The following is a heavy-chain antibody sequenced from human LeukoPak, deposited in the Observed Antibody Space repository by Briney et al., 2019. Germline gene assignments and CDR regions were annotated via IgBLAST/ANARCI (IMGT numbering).Heavy chain of an antibody. CDR2: IIPIFGTA. CDR1: GGTFSSYA. CDR3: ARDLRGRLHSYPTYYMDV. Sequence: ASVKVSCKASGGTFSSYAISWVRQAPGQGLEWMGGIIPIFGTANYAQKFQGRVTITADESTSTAYMELSSLRSEDTAVYYCARDLRGRLHSYPTYYMDVWGKGTTVTVSS. D-gene: IGHD5-12*01. V-gene: IGHV1-69*13. J-gene: IGHJ6*03.